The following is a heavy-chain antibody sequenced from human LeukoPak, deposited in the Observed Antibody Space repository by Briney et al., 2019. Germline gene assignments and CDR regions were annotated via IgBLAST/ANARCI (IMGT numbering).Heavy chain of an antibody. D-gene: IGHD5-12*01. CDR2: IYYSGNI. CDR3: AKHAESSYDRFDR. V-gene: IGHV4-59*08. CDR1: GGSISSYY. J-gene: IGHJ5*02. Sequence: SETLSLTCSVSGGSISSYYWSWIRQPPGKGLDWIGYIYYSGNINYKSPLKSRVTISGDTSKNQFSLKLSSVTAADTAMYYCAKHAESSYDRFDRWGQGTLVTVSS.